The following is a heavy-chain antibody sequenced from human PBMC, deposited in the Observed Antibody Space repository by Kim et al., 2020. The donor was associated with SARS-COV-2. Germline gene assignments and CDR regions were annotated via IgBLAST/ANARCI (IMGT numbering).Heavy chain of an antibody. J-gene: IGHJ5*02. V-gene: IGHV3-48*02. Sequence: GGSLRLSCTGSGFPFGTHGMHWVRQAPGKGLEWIAYISSSSTVMSYADSVKGRFSISRDNDKNSMYLQMKNLRDEDTAVYYCAREVVISFLWFHPWGQGTQVTVSS. D-gene: IGHD3-22*01. CDR2: ISSSSTVM. CDR1: GFPFGTHG. CDR3: AREVVISFLWFHP.